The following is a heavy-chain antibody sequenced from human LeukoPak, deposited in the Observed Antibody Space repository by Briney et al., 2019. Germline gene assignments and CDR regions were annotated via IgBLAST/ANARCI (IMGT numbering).Heavy chain of an antibody. J-gene: IGHJ6*03. CDR3: ARGRVSSSTWYSTYYYFFYMDF. D-gene: IGHD4-11*01. CDR1: DDSITMYY. V-gene: IGHV4-59*01. CDR2: VDHTGST. Sequence: SETLSLTCTVSDDSITMYYWTWIRRPPGKGLEWIGYVDHTGSTKFNPSLNGRVSISRDTSNNFFSLRLRSVTAADTAVYLCARGRVSSSTWYSTYYYFFYMDFWGKGTTVTVSS.